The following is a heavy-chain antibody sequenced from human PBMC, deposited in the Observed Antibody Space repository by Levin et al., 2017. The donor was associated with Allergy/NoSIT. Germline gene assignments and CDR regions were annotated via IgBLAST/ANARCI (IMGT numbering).Heavy chain of an antibody. Sequence: GESLKISCAASGFTFSSYAMHWVRQAPGKGLEWVAVISYDGSNKYYADSVKGRFTISRDNSRNTLYLQMNSLRAEDTAVYYCATAYDYSNYGDYWGQGTLVTVSS. J-gene: IGHJ4*02. CDR2: ISYDGSNK. CDR3: ATAYDYSNYGDY. D-gene: IGHD4-11*01. V-gene: IGHV3-30-3*01. CDR1: GFTFSSYA.